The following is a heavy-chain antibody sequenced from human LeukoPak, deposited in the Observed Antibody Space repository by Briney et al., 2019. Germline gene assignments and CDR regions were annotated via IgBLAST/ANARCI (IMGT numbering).Heavy chain of an antibody. CDR3: ARAVLEWSDYRDYYYYYMDV. J-gene: IGHJ6*03. D-gene: IGHD3-3*01. CDR1: GFTVSSNY. CDR2: IHSGGST. Sequence: PGGSLRLSCAASGFTVSSNYMSWVRQAPGKGLEWVSVIHSGGSTYYADSVKGRFTISRDNSKNTLYLQMNSLRAEDTAVYYCARAVLEWSDYRDYYYYYMDVWGKGTTVTVSS. V-gene: IGHV3-66*02.